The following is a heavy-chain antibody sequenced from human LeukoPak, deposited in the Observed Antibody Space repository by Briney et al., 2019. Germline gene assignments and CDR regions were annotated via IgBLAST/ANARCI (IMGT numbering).Heavy chain of an antibody. V-gene: IGHV3-74*01. J-gene: IGHJ3*02. CDR2: INSDGSST. CDR1: GFTFSSYW. D-gene: IGHD6-6*01. CDR3: AGAARPSFDAFDI. Sequence: GGSLRLSCAASGFTFSSYWMHWVRQAPGKGLVWVSRINSDGSSTSYADSVKGRFTISRDNAKNTLYLQMNSLGAEDTAVYYCAGAARPSFDAFDIWGQGTMVTVSS.